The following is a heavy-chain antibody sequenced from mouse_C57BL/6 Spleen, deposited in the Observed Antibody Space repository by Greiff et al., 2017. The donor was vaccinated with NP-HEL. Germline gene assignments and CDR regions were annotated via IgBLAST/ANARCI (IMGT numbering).Heavy chain of an antibody. D-gene: IGHD1-1*01. V-gene: IGHV1-42*01. CDR1: GYSFTGYY. Sequence: EVQLQQSGPELVKPGASVKISCKASGYSFTGYYMNWVKQSPEKSLEWIGEINPSTGGTTYNQKFKAKATLTVDKSSSTAYMQLKSLTSEDSAVYYCARSDYGSSYDFYYAMDYWGQGTSVTVSS. CDR2: INPSTGGT. CDR3: ARSDYGSSYDFYYAMDY. J-gene: IGHJ4*01.